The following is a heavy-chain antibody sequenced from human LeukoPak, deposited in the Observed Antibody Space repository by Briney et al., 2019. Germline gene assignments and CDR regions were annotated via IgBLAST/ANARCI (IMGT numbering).Heavy chain of an antibody. CDR2: IRYDGSNK. CDR3: AKDREMATIIDY. CDR1: GFTFSSYG. D-gene: IGHD5-24*01. V-gene: IGHV3-30*02. Sequence: GGSLRLSCGASGFTFSSYGMHWVRQAPGKGLEWVAFIRYDGSNKYYADSVKGRFTISRDNSKNTLYLQMNSLRAEDTAVYYCAKDREMATIIDYWGQGTLVTVSS. J-gene: IGHJ4*02.